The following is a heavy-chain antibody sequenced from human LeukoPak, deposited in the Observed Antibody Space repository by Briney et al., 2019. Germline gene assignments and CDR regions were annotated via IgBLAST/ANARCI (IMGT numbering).Heavy chain of an antibody. CDR1: GGTFSSYA. Sequence: GASVKVSCKASGGTFSSYAISWVRQAPGQGLEWMGRINPNSGGTNYAQKFQGRVTMTRDTSISTAYMELSRLRSDDTAVYYCASVDDSSGYYDSYFDYWGQGTLVTVSS. D-gene: IGHD3-22*01. CDR3: ASVDDSSGYYDSYFDY. CDR2: INPNSGGT. V-gene: IGHV1-2*06. J-gene: IGHJ4*02.